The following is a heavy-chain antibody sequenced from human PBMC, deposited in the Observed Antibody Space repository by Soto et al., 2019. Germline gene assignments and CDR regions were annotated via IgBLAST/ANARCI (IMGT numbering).Heavy chain of an antibody. D-gene: IGHD6-13*01. CDR3: ARDSGPAAPYYYYYGMDV. V-gene: IGHV1-18*04. J-gene: IGHJ6*02. Sequence: ASVKVSCKASGYTFTSYGISWVRQAPGQGLEWMGWISAYNGNTNYAQKLQGRVTMTTDTSTSTAYMELRSLRSDDTAVYYCARDSGPAAPYYYYYGMDVWGQGTTVTVSS. CDR2: ISAYNGNT. CDR1: GYTFTSYG.